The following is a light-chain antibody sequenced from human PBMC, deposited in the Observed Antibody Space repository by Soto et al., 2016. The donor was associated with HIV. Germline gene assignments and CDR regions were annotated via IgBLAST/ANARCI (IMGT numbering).Light chain of an antibody. CDR2: GKN. V-gene: IGLV3-19*01. CDR1: SLRNYY. J-gene: IGLJ3*02. Sequence: SSELTQDPAVSVASGQTVRITCQGDSLRNYYASWYQQKPGQAPVLVIYGKNNRPSGIPDRFSGSSSGDTASLTITGAQAEDEADYYCNSRDISGKRVFGRRDQPDRP. CDR3: NSRDISGKRV.